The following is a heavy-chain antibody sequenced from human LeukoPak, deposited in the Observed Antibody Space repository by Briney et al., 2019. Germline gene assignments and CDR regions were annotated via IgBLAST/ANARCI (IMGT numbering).Heavy chain of an antibody. CDR1: GDSISRYY. CDR3: ATTSRDFWSGYDY. V-gene: IGHV4-59*01. J-gene: IGHJ4*02. CDR2: IYYTGTT. D-gene: IGHD3-3*01. Sequence: PSETLSLTCTVSGDSISRYYWSWIRQPPGKGLEWIGYIYYTGTTNYNPSLKSRVTITVDTSKNQFSLRLNSVTAADTAVYYCATTSRDFWSGYDYWGQGTLVTVSS.